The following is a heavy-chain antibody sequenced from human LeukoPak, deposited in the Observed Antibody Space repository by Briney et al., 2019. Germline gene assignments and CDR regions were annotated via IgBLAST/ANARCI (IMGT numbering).Heavy chain of an antibody. D-gene: IGHD6-13*01. CDR1: GFTFDDYA. J-gene: IGHJ3*02. V-gene: IGHV3-9*01. CDR2: ISWNSGSI. CDR3: TTYLEQQLVGDAFDI. Sequence: PGGSLRLSCAASGFTFDDYAMHWVRQAPGKGLEWVSGISWNSGSIGYADSVKGRFTISRDNAKNSLYLQMNSLKTEDTAVYYCTTYLEQQLVGDAFDIWGQGTMVTVSS.